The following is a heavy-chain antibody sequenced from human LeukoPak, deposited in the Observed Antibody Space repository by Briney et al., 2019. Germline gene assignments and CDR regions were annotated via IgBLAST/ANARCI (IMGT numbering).Heavy chain of an antibody. CDR3: AKGAELLWFGETSPFDP. CDR1: GFTFSSYG. CDR2: ISYDGSNK. Sequence: PGRSLRLSCAASGFTFSSYGMHWVRQAPGKGLEWVAVISYDGSNKYYADSVKGRFTISRDNSKNTLYLQMNSLRAEDTAMYYCAKGAELLWFGETSPFDPWGQGTLVTVSS. D-gene: IGHD3-10*01. J-gene: IGHJ5*02. V-gene: IGHV3-30*18.